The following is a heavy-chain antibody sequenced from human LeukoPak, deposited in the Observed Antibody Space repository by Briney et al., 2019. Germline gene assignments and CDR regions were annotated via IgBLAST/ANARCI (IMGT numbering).Heavy chain of an antibody. V-gene: IGHV4-30-4*01. D-gene: IGHD3-22*01. CDR2: IYYSGST. Sequence: SETLSLTCTVSGGSISSGDYYWSWIRQPPGTGLEWIGYIYYSGSTYYNPSLKSRVTISVDTSKNQFSLKLSSVTAADTAVYYCARGQWGNYYDSSGYYFWFDPWGQGTLVTVSS. CDR1: GGSISSGDYY. CDR3: ARGQWGNYYDSSGYYFWFDP. J-gene: IGHJ5*02.